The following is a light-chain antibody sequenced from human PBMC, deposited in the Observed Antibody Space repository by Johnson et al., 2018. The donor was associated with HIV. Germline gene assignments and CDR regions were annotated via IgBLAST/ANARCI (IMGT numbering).Light chain of an antibody. CDR1: SSNIGNNY. CDR3: GTWDSSLSASYV. V-gene: IGLV1-51*01. CDR2: DNN. Sequence: QSVLTQPPSVSAAPGQKVTISCSGSSSNIGNNYVSWYQQFPGTAPKLLIYDNNKRPSGIPDRFSGSKSGTSATLGITELQTGDEADYYCGTWDSSLSASYVFGTWTKVTVL. J-gene: IGLJ1*01.